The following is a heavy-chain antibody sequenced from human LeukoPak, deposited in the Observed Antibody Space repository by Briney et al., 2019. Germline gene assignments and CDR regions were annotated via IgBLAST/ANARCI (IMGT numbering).Heavy chain of an antibody. J-gene: IGHJ4*02. D-gene: IGHD4-23*01. CDR3: ARQGRGYGGNSDY. Sequence: PSETLSLTCTVSGGSFTSYYWTWIRHPPGKGLEWIGYIHYSGSTNYNPSLKSRVTISVDTSKNQFSLKLSSVTAADTAVYYCARQGRGYGGNSDYWGQGTLVTVSS. V-gene: IGHV4-59*08. CDR1: GGSFTSYY. CDR2: IHYSGST.